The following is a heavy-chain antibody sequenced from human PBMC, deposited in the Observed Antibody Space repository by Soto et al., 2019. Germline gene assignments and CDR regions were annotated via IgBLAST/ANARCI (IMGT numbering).Heavy chain of an antibody. CDR2: IFHKWIT. CDR1: GGSISSGNW. CDR3: ATLGAAARIGFFAY. V-gene: IGHV4-4*02. Sequence: QVQLQESGPGLVKPSGTLSLTCAVSGGSISSGNWWTWVRQPPGKGPEGLGEIFHKWITNNYPSLKSRVTISVDKSKNQFPLQLTSVTAADTAVYYCATLGAAARIGFFAYWGQGTVVTVSS. J-gene: IGHJ4*02. D-gene: IGHD6-25*01.